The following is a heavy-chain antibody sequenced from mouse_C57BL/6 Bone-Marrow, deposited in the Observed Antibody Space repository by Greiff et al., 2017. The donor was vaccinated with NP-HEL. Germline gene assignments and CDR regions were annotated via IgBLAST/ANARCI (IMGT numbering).Heavy chain of an antibody. D-gene: IGHD1-1*01. V-gene: IGHV5-16*01. Sequence: EVKLMESEGGLVQPGSSMKLSCTASGFTFSDYYMAWVRQVPEKGLEWVANINYDGSSTYYLDSLKSRFIISRDNAKNILYLQMSSLKSEDTATYYCARIITTVSRYFDVWGTGTTVTVSS. CDR3: ARIITTVSRYFDV. CDR2: INYDGSST. J-gene: IGHJ1*03. CDR1: GFTFSDYY.